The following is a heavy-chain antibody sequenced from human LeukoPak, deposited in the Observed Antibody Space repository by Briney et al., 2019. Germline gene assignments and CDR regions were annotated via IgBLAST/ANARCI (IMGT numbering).Heavy chain of an antibody. J-gene: IGHJ4*02. CDR1: GGTFSSYA. CDR3: ARGGSGSYYLYYFDY. CDR2: IIPIFGTA. Sequence: SVKVSCKASGGTFSSYAISWVRQAPGQGLEWMGGIIPIFGTANYAQKFQGRVTITADESTSTAYTELSSLRSEDTAVYYCARGGSGSYYLYYFDYWGQGTLVTVSS. D-gene: IGHD3-10*01. V-gene: IGHV1-69*01.